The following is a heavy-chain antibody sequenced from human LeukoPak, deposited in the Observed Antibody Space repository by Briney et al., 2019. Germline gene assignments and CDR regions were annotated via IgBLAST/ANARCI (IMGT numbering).Heavy chain of an antibody. CDR3: ARHNTAYCASDCYSEWDY. CDR2: IYYNGST. J-gene: IGHJ4*02. Sequence: ETLSLTCSAAGGSIRDDYWSWIRQPPQRGVEWIGYIYYNGSTKYNPSVRSRLTISVDTSRNHFYLKLSSVTAADTAVYYCARHNTAYCASDCYSEWDYWGQGTLVTVSS. V-gene: IGHV4-59*08. D-gene: IGHD2-21*02. CDR1: GGSIRDDY.